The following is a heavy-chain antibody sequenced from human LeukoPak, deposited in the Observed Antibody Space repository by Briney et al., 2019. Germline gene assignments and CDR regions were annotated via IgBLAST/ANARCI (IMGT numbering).Heavy chain of an antibody. J-gene: IGHJ3*02. CDR2: IYTSGST. CDR1: GGSISSGSYY. V-gene: IGHV4-61*02. Sequence: SSETLSLTCTVSGGSISSGSYYWSWIRQPAGKGLEWIGRIYTSGSTNYNPSLQSRVTISVDTSKNQFSLKLSSVTAADTAVYYCARHYGDYALYDAFDIWGQGTMVTVSS. D-gene: IGHD4-17*01. CDR3: ARHYGDYALYDAFDI.